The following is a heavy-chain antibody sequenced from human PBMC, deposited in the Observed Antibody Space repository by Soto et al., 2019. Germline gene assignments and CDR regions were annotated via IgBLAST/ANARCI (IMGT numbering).Heavy chain of an antibody. CDR1: GGSFTSNNW. Sequence: PSETLSLTCAVSGGSFTSNNWWTCVRQPPGQGLEWIGEIYRTGRTNYNPSLKSRVTISLDKSENQFSLKVTSLTAADTAVYYCASRDPGISVDYWGQGTLVTVSS. CDR3: ASRDPGISVDY. J-gene: IGHJ4*02. D-gene: IGHD1-26*01. CDR2: IYRTGRT. V-gene: IGHV4-4*02.